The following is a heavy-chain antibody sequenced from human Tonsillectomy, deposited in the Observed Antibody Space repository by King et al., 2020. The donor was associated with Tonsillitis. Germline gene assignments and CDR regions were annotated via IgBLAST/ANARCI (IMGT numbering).Heavy chain of an antibody. V-gene: IGHV3-30*18. CDR3: AKDRGDSSGWRGSWFDP. CDR2: ISYDGSNK. CDR1: GFTFSSYG. D-gene: IGHD6-19*01. Sequence: VQLVESGGGVVQPGRSLRLSCAASGFTFSSYGMHWVRQAPGKGLEWVAVISYDGSNKYYADSVKGRFTISRDNSKNTLYLQMNSLRAEDTAVYYCAKDRGDSSGWRGSWFDPWGQGTLVTVSS. J-gene: IGHJ5*02.